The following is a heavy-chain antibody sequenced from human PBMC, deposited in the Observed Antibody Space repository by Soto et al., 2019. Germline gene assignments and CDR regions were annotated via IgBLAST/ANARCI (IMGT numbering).Heavy chain of an antibody. CDR3: ARDPYYYDSSGYISYFDY. J-gene: IGHJ4*02. D-gene: IGHD3-22*01. CDR1: GGTFSSYT. CDR2: IIPILGIA. V-gene: IGHV1-69*04. Sequence: GASVKVSCKASGGTFSSYTISWVRQAPGQGLEWMGRIIPILGIANYAQKFQGRVTITADKSTSTAYMELSSLRSEDTAVYYCARDPYYYDSSGYISYFDYWGQGTLVTVSS.